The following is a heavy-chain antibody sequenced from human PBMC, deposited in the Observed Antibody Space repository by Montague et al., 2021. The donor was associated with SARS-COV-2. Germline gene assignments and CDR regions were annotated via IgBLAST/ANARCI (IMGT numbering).Heavy chain of an antibody. Sequence: SETLSLTCTVSVGSTSNYYWTWIRQPPGKGLEWIGYIYDSGSANYNPSLKSRSTISVDTSNNQFPLRLSSVTAADTAVYYCARAYCGGDCHVGPWGQGILVTVSS. CDR1: VGSTSNYY. J-gene: IGHJ5*02. V-gene: IGHV4-59*01. CDR2: IYDSGSA. CDR3: ARAYCGGDCHVGP. D-gene: IGHD2-21*02.